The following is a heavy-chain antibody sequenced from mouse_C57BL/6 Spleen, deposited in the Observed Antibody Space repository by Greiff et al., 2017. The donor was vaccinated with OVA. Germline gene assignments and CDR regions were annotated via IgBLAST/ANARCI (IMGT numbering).Heavy chain of an antibody. V-gene: IGHV1-69*01. CDR2: IDPSDSYT. Sequence: QVQLQQPGAELVMPGASVKLSCKASGYTFTSYWMHWVKQRPGQGLEWIGEIDPSDSYTNYNQKFKGKSTLTVDKSSSTAYMQLSSLTSEDSAVYYCARLITTVGRYFEVWGTGTTVTVSS. CDR3: ARLITTVGRYFEV. CDR1: GYTFTSYW. J-gene: IGHJ1*03. D-gene: IGHD1-1*01.